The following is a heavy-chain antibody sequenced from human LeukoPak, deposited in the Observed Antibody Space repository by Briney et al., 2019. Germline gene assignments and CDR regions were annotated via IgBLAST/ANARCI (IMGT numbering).Heavy chain of an antibody. D-gene: IGHD6-19*01. CDR2: FDPEDGET. V-gene: IGHV1-24*01. CDR1: GYTLTELS. J-gene: IGHJ4*02. Sequence: GASVKVSRKVSGYTLTELSMHWVRQAPGKGLEWMGGFDPEDGETIYAQKFQGRVTMTEDTSTDTAYMELSSLRSEDTAVYYCATGEWLASGTPYFDYWGQGTLVTVSS. CDR3: ATGEWLASGTPYFDY.